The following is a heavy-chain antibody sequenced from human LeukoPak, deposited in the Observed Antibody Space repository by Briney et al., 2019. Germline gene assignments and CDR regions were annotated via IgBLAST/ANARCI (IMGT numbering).Heavy chain of an antibody. CDR2: ISWNSGSI. Sequence: SGGSLRLSCAASGFTFDDYAMHWVRQAPGKGLEWVSGISWNSGSIGYADSVKGRFTISRDDAKNSLYLQMNSLRAEDTALCYCAKGSSGYDEYFQHWGQGTLVTVSS. J-gene: IGHJ1*01. CDR3: AKGSSGYDEYFQH. D-gene: IGHD3-22*01. V-gene: IGHV3-9*01. CDR1: GFTFDDYA.